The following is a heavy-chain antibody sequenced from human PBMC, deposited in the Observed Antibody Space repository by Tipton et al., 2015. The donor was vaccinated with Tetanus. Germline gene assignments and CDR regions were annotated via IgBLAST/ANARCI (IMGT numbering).Heavy chain of an antibody. CDR3: VRGYSGDAF. CDR2: IRQDGDEK. D-gene: IGHD2-15*01. J-gene: IGHJ4*02. CDR1: GFTFSSYP. V-gene: IGHV3-7*04. Sequence: SLRLSCVASGFTFSSYPMAWVRQAPGKGLEWVANIRQDGDEKNYVDSVKGRFTISRDNTKSSVHLQMNSLREDDTAVYYCVRGYSGDAFWGQGTRVTVSS.